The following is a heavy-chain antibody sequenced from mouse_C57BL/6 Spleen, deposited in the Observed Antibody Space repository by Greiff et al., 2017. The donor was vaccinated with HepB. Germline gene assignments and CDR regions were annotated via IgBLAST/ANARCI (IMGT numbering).Heavy chain of an antibody. CDR2: INPNNSGT. D-gene: IGHD2-4*01. V-gene: IGHV1-18*01. CDR3: ARSEGLIYHDHDGAWFDY. J-gene: IGHJ3*01. Sequence: EVQLQQSGPELVKPGASVKIPCKASGYTFTDYNMDWVKQSHGKSLEWIGDINPNNSGTIYNQKFKGKATLTVDKSSSTAYMELRSLTSEDTAVYYCARSEGLIYHDHDGAWFDYWGQGTLVTVSA. CDR1: GYTFTDYN.